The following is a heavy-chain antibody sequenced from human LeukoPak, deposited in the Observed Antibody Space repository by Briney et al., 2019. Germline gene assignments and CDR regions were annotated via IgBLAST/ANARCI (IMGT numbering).Heavy chain of an antibody. CDR3: ATEVLRAEYFQH. J-gene: IGHJ1*01. D-gene: IGHD4-17*01. CDR2: IYYSGST. Sequence: SETLSLTCTVSGGSISSYYWSWIRQPPGKGLEWIGYIYYSGSTNYNPSLKSRVTISVDTSKNQFSLKLSSVTAADTAVYYCATEVLRAEYFQHWGQGTLVTVSS. CDR1: GGSISSYY. V-gene: IGHV4-59*12.